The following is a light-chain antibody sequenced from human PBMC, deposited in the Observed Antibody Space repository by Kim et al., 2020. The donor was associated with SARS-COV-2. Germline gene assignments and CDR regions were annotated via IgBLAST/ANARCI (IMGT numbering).Light chain of an antibody. CDR1: SLRSYY. V-gene: IGLV3-19*01. J-gene: IGLJ3*02. CDR2: GKN. Sequence: SSELTQDPAVSVALGQTVRITCQGDSLRSYYATWYQQKPGQAPILVIYGKNNRPSGIPDRFAGSSSGNTASLTITETQAGDEADYYCNSRDSNDNVVCGGGTQLTVL. CDR3: NSRDSNDNVV.